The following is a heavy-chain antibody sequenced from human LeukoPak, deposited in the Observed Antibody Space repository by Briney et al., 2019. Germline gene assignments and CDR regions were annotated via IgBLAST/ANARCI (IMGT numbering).Heavy chain of an antibody. D-gene: IGHD1-7*01. CDR2: MYYSWST. CDR1: GGSISSRSYY. V-gene: IGHV4-39*01. J-gene: IGHJ6*03. Sequence: SETLSLTCSVSGGSISSRSYYWGWIRQSPGKGLECIGSMYYSWSTDYNPSLESRITISVDTSKNHFSLRLSSVTAADTAVYYCARHVNWNYGYYYYMDVWGKGTTVTVSS. CDR3: ARHVNWNYGYYYYMDV.